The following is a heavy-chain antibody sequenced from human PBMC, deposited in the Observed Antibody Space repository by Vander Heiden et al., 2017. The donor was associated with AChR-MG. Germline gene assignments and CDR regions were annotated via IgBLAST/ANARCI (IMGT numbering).Heavy chain of an antibody. Sequence: QVQLQESGPGLVKPSETLSLTCTVSGGSISSYYWSWIRQPPGKGLEWIGYIYYSGSTNYNPSLKSRVTISVDTSKNQVSVKLSSVTAADTAVYYCARAFGGGSRGNWFDPWGQGTLVTVSS. CDR1: GGSISSYY. V-gene: IGHV4-59*01. D-gene: IGHD3-16*01. CDR2: IYYSGST. J-gene: IGHJ5*02. CDR3: ARAFGGGSRGNWFDP.